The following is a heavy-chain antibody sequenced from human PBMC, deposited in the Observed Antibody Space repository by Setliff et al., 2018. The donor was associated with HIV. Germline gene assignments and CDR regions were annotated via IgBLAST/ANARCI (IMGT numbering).Heavy chain of an antibody. D-gene: IGHD3-16*01. J-gene: IGHJ5*02. Sequence: PSETLSLTCNVSGDSISSGSYYWSWIRLPAGKGLEWIGQIHTTGSTNYNPSLKSRVTISMDTSKNQFSLNLNSVTATDTAVYYCAKRTFGSGRLDPWGQGTLVTVSS. CDR1: GDSISSGSYY. CDR2: IHTTGST. CDR3: AKRTFGSGRLDP. V-gene: IGHV4-61*09.